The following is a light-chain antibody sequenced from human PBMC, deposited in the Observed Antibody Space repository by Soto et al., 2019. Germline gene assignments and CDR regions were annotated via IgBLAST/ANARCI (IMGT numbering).Light chain of an antibody. Sequence: EIVLTQSPGTLSLSPGETATLSCRASQSVSSSYLAWYQQKPGQAPRLLVYGSYHRATGITDRFSGSGSGTDFTLTISRLEPEDFAVYYCQQYGSSPLLTFGGGTTVDIK. CDR2: GSY. CDR3: QQYGSSPLLT. J-gene: IGKJ4*01. V-gene: IGKV3-20*01. CDR1: QSVSSSY.